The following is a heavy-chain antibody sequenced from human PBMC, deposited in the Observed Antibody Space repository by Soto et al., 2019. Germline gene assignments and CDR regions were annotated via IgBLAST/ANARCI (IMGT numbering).Heavy chain of an antibody. J-gene: IGHJ4*02. CDR2: IYYSGST. CDR3: ARSRRGYYDILTGYYPSYFDY. D-gene: IGHD3-9*01. Sequence: PSETLSLTCTVSGGSISSSSYYWGWIRQPPGKGLEWIGSIYYSGSTYYNPSLKSRVTISVDTSKNQFSLKLSSVTAADTAVYYCARSRRGYYDILTGYYPSYFDYSGQVTPDTVST. V-gene: IGHV4-39*01. CDR1: GGSISSSSYY.